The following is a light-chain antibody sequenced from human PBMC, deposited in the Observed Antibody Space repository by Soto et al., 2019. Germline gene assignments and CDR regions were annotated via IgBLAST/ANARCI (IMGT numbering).Light chain of an antibody. CDR2: DAS. CDR1: QSVSSY. V-gene: IGKV3-11*01. Sequence: EIVLTQSPATLSLSPGERATLSFRASQSVSSYLAWYQQKPGQAPRLLIYDASNRATGIPARFSGSGSGTDFTLTISGIEPEDFAVYYCQQRSNWPPTWTFGEGTEVEIK. CDR3: QQRSNWPPTWT. J-gene: IGKJ1*01.